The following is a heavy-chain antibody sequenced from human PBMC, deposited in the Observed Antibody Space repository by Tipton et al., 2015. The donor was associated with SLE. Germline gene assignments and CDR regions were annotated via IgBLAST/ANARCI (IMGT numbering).Heavy chain of an antibody. V-gene: IGHV4-61*02. Sequence: TLSLTCTVSGGSISSGSYYWSWIRQPAGKGLEWIGRIYTGGSTNYNPSLKSRVTISVDTSKNQFSLKLSSVTAADTAVYYCARDIGGRGGDCYAFDIWGQGTMVTVSS. J-gene: IGHJ3*02. CDR1: GGSISSGSYY. CDR2: IYTGGST. D-gene: IGHD2-21*01. CDR3: ARDIGGRGGDCYAFDI.